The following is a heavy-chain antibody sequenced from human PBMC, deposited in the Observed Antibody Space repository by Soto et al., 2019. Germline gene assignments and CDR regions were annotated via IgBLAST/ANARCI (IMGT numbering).Heavy chain of an antibody. D-gene: IGHD5-18*01. J-gene: IGHJ4*02. CDR2: IYYSGST. CDR3: ASNSYGYTFYAY. Sequence: QVQLQESGPGLVKPSQTLSLTCTVSGGSISSGDYYWSWIRQPPGKGLEWIGYIYYSGSTYYNPSLKSRDTISVDTSTNQFSLKPSSVTAADTAVYYCASNSYGYTFYAYWGQGTLGTVSS. V-gene: IGHV4-30-4*01. CDR1: GGSISSGDYY.